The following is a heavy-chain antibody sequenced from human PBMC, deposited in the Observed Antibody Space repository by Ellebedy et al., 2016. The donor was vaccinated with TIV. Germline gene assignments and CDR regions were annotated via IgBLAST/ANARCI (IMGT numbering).Heavy chain of an antibody. D-gene: IGHD5-12*01. V-gene: IGHV4-59*01. CDR3: ARGRGYDFPDRFDY. Sequence: MPSETLSLTCNVPGVSIRSYYWSWIRQPPGKGLEWIGYIYYIGNSYSNPSLKSRVTISMDTSKDQFSLKLTSMTAADTTTYYCARGRGYDFPDRFDYWGQGTLATVSS. CDR1: GVSIRSYY. CDR2: IYYIGNS. J-gene: IGHJ4*02.